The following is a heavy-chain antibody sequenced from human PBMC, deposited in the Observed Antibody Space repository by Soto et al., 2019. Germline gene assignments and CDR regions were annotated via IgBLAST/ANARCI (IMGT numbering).Heavy chain of an antibody. CDR2: ISSSSSTI. V-gene: IGHV3-48*01. Sequence: GGSLRLSCAASGFTFSSYSMNWVRQAPGKGLEWVSYISSSSSTIYYADSVKGRFTISRDNAKNSLYLQMNSLRAEDTAVYYYARDKGRSPIDYWGQGTLVTVSS. J-gene: IGHJ4*02. CDR3: ARDKGRSPIDY. CDR1: GFTFSSYS. D-gene: IGHD2-15*01.